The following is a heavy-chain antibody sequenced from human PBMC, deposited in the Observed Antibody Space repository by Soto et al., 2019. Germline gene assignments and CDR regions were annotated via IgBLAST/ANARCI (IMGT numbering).Heavy chain of an antibody. V-gene: IGHV1-69*13. D-gene: IGHD1-26*01. CDR3: ARRGVGARGDYYGMDV. CDR1: GGTFSSYA. Sequence: SVKVSCKASGGTFSSYAISWVRQAPGQGLEWMGGIIPIYGTANYAQKFQGRVTITADESTSTAYMELSSLRSEDTAVYYCARRGVGARGDYYGMDVWGQGTTVTVSS. J-gene: IGHJ6*02. CDR2: IIPIYGTA.